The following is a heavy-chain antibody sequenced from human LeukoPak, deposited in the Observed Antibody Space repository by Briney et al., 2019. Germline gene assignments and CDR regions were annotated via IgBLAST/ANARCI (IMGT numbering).Heavy chain of an antibody. D-gene: IGHD3-3*01. CDR2: IYHSGST. CDR1: GYSISSGYY. V-gene: IGHV4-38-2*02. Sequence: SETLSLTCTVSGYSISSGYYWGWIRQPPGKGLEWIGSIYHSGSTYYNPSLKSRVTISVDTSKNQFSLKLSSVTAADTAVYYCARVDFWSGYHDAFDIWGQGTMVTVSS. CDR3: ARVDFWSGYHDAFDI. J-gene: IGHJ3*02.